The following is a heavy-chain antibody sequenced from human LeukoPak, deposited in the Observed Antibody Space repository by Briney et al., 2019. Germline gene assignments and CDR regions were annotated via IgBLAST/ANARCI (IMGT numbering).Heavy chain of an antibody. CDR3: ARAVDVADY. D-gene: IGHD3-16*01. Sequence: GGSLRLSCVASGFTFGHHFMSWVRQAPGGGLEWVANINPDGSIKFHADSVKGRFTISRHNARNSVYLKMNSLRGEDTAVYYCARAVDVADYWGQGTLVAVSS. CDR2: INPDGSIK. CDR1: GFTFGHHF. J-gene: IGHJ4*02. V-gene: IGHV3-7*01.